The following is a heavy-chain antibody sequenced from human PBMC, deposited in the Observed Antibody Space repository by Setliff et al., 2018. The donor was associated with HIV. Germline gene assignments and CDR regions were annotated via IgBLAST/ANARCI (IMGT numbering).Heavy chain of an antibody. Sequence: GASVKVSCKASGYTFTTYGISWVRQAPGHGLEWMGGISPYIGHTNYAQNFQGRVTMTMDTSPSTAYMELRSMRSDDTAVDFCARLGSGWSDSYYYAMDVWGQGTTVTVSS. V-gene: IGHV1-18*01. J-gene: IGHJ6*02. CDR3: ARLGSGWSDSYYYAMDV. D-gene: IGHD6-19*01. CDR2: ISPYIGHT. CDR1: GYTFTTYG.